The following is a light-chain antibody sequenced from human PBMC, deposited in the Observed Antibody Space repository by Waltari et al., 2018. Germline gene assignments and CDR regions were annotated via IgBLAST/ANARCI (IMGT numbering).Light chain of an antibody. CDR3: HVWDSSSDQQE. J-gene: IGLJ2*01. CDR1: NIGSKS. CDR2: YDT. V-gene: IGLV3-21*04. Sequence: SYVLTQPPSVSVAPGKAATITCGGTNIGSKSVHWYQQKPGQAPVLFFKYDTDRPSGIPERISGSNSGNTATLTISRVEAGDEADYYCHVWDSSSDQQEFGGGTKLTVL.